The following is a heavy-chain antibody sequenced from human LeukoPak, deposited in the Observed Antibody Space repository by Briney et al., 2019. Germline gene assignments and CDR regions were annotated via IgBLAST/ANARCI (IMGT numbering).Heavy chain of an antibody. V-gene: IGHV3-9*01. D-gene: IGHD6-13*01. CDR1: GFTFDDYA. CDR3: AKGRARVTAAGNY. J-gene: IGHJ4*02. Sequence: GGSLRLSCAASGFTFDDYAMHWVRQAPGKGLEWVPGISWNSDTIGYADSVKGRFSISRDSAKNSLYLQMNSLRTEDTALYYCAKGRARVTAAGNYWGQGTLVTVSS. CDR2: ISWNSDTI.